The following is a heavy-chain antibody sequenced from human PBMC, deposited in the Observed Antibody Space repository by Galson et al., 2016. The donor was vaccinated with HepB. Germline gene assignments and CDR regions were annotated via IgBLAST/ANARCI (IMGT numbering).Heavy chain of an antibody. J-gene: IGHJ6*02. V-gene: IGHV3-7*01. CDR3: ARDRWSCANAVCYTHGLDV. CDR2: IKADESEK. CDR1: GFTFSNYW. D-gene: IGHD2-8*01. Sequence: LRLSCAASGFTFSNYWMSWVRQAPGKGLEWVANIKADESEKYYVDSVEGRFTISRDNVRNSLFLQMNSLRAEDTAVYYCARDRWSCANAVCYTHGLDVWGQGTTVTVSS.